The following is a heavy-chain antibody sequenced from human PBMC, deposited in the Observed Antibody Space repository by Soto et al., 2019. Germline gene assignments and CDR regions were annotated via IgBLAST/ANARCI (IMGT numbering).Heavy chain of an antibody. CDR1: GFTLTSSA. CDR2: IVVGSDNT. Sequence: GASVKVSCKTSGFTLTSSAIQWVRQARGQRLEWIGWIVVGSDNTNYAQKFQERVTIIRDTSAYTAYMELTSLRSEDTAVYYCARVIVDIVDNGGPSPPWNGMDVWGQGTTVTVSS. V-gene: IGHV1-58*02. J-gene: IGHJ6*02. D-gene: IGHD5-12*01. CDR3: ARVIVDIVDNGGPSPPWNGMDV.